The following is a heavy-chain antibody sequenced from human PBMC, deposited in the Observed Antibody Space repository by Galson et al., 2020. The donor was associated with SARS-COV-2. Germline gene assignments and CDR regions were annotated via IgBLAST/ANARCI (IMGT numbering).Heavy chain of an antibody. J-gene: IGHJ5*02. Sequence: SETLSLTCTASGASISNYYWSWIRQPPGKGLEWIGFVSNSGGAKSNPSLKSRVTISVDTSKNQFSLQLASVTTADTAVYYCASLKPYRTWGQGTLVTVSS. D-gene: IGHD3-16*02. CDR1: GASISNYY. CDR2: VSNSGGA. CDR3: ASLKPYRT. V-gene: IGHV4-59*12.